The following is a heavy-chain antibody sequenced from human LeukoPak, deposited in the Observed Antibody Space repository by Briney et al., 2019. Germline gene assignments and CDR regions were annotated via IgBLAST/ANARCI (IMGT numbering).Heavy chain of an antibody. V-gene: IGHV4-34*01. Sequence: SETLSLTCAVYGVSFSGYYWSWIRQPPGKGLEWIGEINHSGSTNYNPSLKSRVTISVDTSKNQFSLKLSSVTAADTAVYYCARDVRWSGWFDPWGQGTLVTVSS. CDR2: INHSGST. CDR1: GVSFSGYY. D-gene: IGHD3-3*01. J-gene: IGHJ5*02. CDR3: ARDVRWSGWFDP.